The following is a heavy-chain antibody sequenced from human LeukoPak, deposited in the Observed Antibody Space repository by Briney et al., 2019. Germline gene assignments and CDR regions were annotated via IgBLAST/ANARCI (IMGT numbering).Heavy chain of an antibody. CDR3: AKVAKGNIVVVTALDY. Sequence: GGSLRLSCAASGFTFSSYEMNWVRQAPGKGLDWVSYISGSGSTIYYADSVKGRFTISRDNAKNSLYLQMNSLRAEDTAVYYCAKVAKGNIVVVTALDYWGPGTLVTVSS. V-gene: IGHV3-48*03. J-gene: IGHJ4*02. CDR1: GFTFSSYE. CDR2: ISGSGSTI. D-gene: IGHD2-21*02.